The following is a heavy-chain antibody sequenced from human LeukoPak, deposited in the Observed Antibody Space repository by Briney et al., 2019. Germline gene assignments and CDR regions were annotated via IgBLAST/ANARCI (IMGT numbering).Heavy chain of an antibody. J-gene: IGHJ4*02. Sequence: GGSLRLTCAVSRFTFSTYAMSWVRQAPGKGLEWVSGISGSGGSTYYADSVKGRFTISRDNSKNTLYLQMNSLRGEDTALYYCAKIPLGSHCDYWGQGTLVTVSS. V-gene: IGHV3-23*01. CDR2: ISGSGGST. D-gene: IGHD3-10*01. CDR3: AKIPLGSHCDY. CDR1: RFTFSTYA.